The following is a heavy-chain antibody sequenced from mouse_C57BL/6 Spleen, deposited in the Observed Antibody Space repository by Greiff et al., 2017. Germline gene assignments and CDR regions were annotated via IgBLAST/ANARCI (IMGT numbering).Heavy chain of an antibody. Sequence: EVQLQQSGAELVRPGASVKLSCTASGFNIKDDYMHWVKQRPEQGLEWIGWIDPENGDTEYASKFQGKATITADTSSNTAYLQLSSLTSEDTAVYYCTIYPSIAYWGQGTLVTVSA. J-gene: IGHJ3*01. CDR2: IDPENGDT. CDR1: GFNIKDDY. CDR3: TIYPSIAY. V-gene: IGHV14-4*01. D-gene: IGHD2-1*01.